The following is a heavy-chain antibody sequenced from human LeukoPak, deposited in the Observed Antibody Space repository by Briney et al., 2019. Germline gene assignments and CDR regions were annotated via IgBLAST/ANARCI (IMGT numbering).Heavy chain of an antibody. CDR2: INHSGST. V-gene: IGHV4-34*01. CDR1: GGSFSGYY. J-gene: IGHJ4*02. CDR3: ARRTTVTIPFGY. D-gene: IGHD4-11*01. Sequence: SETLSLTCAVYGGSFSGYYWSWIRQPPGKGLEWSGEINHSGSTNYNPSLKSRVTISVDKSKNQFSLKLSSVTAAGTAVYYCARRTTVTIPFGYWGQGTLVTVSS.